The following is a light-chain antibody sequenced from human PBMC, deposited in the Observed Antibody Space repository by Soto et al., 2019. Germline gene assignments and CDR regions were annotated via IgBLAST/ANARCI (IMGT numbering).Light chain of an antibody. V-gene: IGKV3-20*01. CDR3: QQYGSS. J-gene: IGKJ2*01. CDR1: QSISSSY. CDR2: GAS. Sequence: EIVLTQSPGTLSLSPGDRASLSCRASQSISSSYLAWYQQRPGQAPRLLIYGASSRATGIPDRLSGGGSGTDFSLTISRLEPEDFAVYYCQQYGSSFGQGTRLQIK.